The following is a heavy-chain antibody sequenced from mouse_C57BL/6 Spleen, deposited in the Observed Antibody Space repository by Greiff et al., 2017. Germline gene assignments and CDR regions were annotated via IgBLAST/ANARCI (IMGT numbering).Heavy chain of an antibody. V-gene: IGHV1-42*01. CDR1: GYSFTGYY. J-gene: IGHJ1*03. CDR2: INPSTGGT. D-gene: IGHD1-1*01. Sequence: VQLKQSGPELVKPGASVKISCKASGYSFTGYYMNWVKQSPEKSLEWIGEINPSTGGTTYNQKFKAKATLTVDKSSSTAYMQLKSLTSEDSAVYYCARLLRLEGYFDVWGTGTTVTVSS. CDR3: ARLLRLEGYFDV.